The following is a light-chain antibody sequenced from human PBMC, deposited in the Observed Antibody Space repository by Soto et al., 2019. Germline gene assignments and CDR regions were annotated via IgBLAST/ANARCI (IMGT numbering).Light chain of an antibody. CDR3: QQYFDVPFT. J-gene: IGKJ4*01. CDR2: WVS. Sequence: DIVMTQSPDSLAVSLGERATMNCKCSRSVLYKSNNKNHLAWYQQKPGQPPQWIIYWVSTRESGVPERFSGSGSGTDFTLTISSLEAEDVAFYWCQQYFDVPFTFGGGTKVDIK. CDR1: RSVLYKSNNKNH. V-gene: IGKV4-1*01.